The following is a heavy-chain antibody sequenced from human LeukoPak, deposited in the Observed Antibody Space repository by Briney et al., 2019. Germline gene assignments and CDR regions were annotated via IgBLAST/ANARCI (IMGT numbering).Heavy chain of an antibody. D-gene: IGHD6-13*01. Sequence: GGSLRLSCAASGFTFSSYSMNWVRQAPGKGLEWVSSISSSSSYIYYADSVKGRFTISRDNAKNSLYLQMNSLRAEDTAVYYCARVGVAAAGAIDYRGQGTLVTVSS. V-gene: IGHV3-21*01. J-gene: IGHJ4*02. CDR1: GFTFSSYS. CDR3: ARVGVAAAGAIDY. CDR2: ISSSSSYI.